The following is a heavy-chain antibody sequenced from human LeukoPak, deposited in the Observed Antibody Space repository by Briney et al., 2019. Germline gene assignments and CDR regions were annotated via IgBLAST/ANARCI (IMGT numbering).Heavy chain of an antibody. J-gene: IGHJ4*02. CDR1: GFTFSSYG. V-gene: IGHV3-30*02. CDR3: AKLITMIVRTDFDY. CDR2: IRYDGSNK. D-gene: IGHD3-22*01. Sequence: GGSLRLSCAASGFTFSSYGMHWVRQAPGKGLEWVAFIRYDGSNKYYADSVKGRFTISRDNSKNTLYLQMNSLRAEDTAVYYCAKLITMIVRTDFDYWGQGTLVTVSS.